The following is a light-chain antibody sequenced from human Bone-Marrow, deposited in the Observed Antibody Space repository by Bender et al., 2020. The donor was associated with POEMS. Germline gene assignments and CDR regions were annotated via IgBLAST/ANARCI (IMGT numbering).Light chain of an antibody. CDR3: NSFTTSKTYV. CDR1: GSDVGGYNL. CDR2: EVN. V-gene: IGLV2-14*02. J-gene: IGLJ1*01. Sequence: QSALTQSASVSGSPGQSITISCTGTGSDVGGYNLVSWYQQHPGKAPKLMIYEVNKRPSGLSNRFSGSKSGNTASLTISGLQAEDEADYYCNSFTTSKTYVFGTGTKVTVL.